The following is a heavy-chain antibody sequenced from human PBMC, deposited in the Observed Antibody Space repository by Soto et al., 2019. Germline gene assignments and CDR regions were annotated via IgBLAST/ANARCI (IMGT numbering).Heavy chain of an antibody. CDR1: GYNVGAFA. CDR3: TRETVAGITGLDY. V-gene: IGHV3-23*01. Sequence: ESGGDLVQPGGSLRLSCAASGYNVGAFAVNWVRQAPGKGLEWVSGISVSDAFIYYADSVRGRFSISRDASENILYLQMNSLRVDDTALYYCTRETVAGITGLDYWGPGILVTVSS. CDR2: ISVSDAFI. D-gene: IGHD1-20*01. J-gene: IGHJ4*02.